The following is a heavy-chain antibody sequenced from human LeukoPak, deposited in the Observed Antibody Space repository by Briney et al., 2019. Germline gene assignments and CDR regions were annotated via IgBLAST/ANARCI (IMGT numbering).Heavy chain of an antibody. CDR1: GGSKNSCY. J-gene: IGHJ5*02. D-gene: IGHD1-26*01. CDR2: IYYSGSA. Sequence: SETLSLTCTVSGGSKNSCYWSWLRQPPGKGLEWIGHIYYSGSANYNPSLKSRVTISLDTSKNQSSLKLSSVTTSDTAVYYCARRIVGATHRFDPWGQGTLVTVSS. CDR3: ARRIVGATHRFDP. V-gene: IGHV4-59*08.